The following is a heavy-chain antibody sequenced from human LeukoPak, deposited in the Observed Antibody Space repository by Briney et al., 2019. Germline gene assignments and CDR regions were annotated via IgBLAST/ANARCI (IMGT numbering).Heavy chain of an antibody. J-gene: IGHJ5*02. V-gene: IGHV4-39*01. Sequence: SETLSLTCTVSSGSIGSSSNYWGWIRQAPGKGLEWIGNVYYSGSTFYNPSLKSRVTISVDTSKNQFSLKLRSVTAADTAIYYCARASLNVVFGNWSDPWGQGTLVTVSS. CDR3: ARASLNVVFGNWSDP. D-gene: IGHD2-8*01. CDR2: VYYSGST. CDR1: SGSIGSSSNY.